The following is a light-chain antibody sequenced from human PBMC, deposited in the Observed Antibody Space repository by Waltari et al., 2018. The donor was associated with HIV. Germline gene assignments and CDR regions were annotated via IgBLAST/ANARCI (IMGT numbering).Light chain of an antibody. CDR2: RTS. CDR1: QSIDNW. CDR3: QQYYSYRS. V-gene: IGKV1-5*03. J-gene: IGKJ1*01. Sequence: DVQMTQSPSTLSASVGDRVTITCRASQSIDNWLAWYQQKPGKAPKLLIYRTSYLESGPPSRFGGSGSGTEFTLTISSLQPDDFATYYCQQYYSYRSFGQGTKLEIK.